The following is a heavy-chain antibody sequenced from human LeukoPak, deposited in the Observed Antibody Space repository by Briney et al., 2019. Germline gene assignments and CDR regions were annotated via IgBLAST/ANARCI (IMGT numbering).Heavy chain of an antibody. CDR3: ARGGSSSFDI. V-gene: IGHV4-4*07. Sequence: SETLSLTCTVSGGSISSYYWSWIRQPAGKGLDWIGCIYTSGSTNYNPSLKSRVTMSVDTSRNQFSLKLSSVTAADTAVYYCARGGSSSFDIWGQGTMVTVSS. CDR2: IYTSGST. CDR1: GGSISSYY. J-gene: IGHJ3*02. D-gene: IGHD2-15*01.